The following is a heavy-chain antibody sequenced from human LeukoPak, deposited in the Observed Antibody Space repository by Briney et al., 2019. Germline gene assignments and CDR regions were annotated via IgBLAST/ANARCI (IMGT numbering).Heavy chain of an antibody. V-gene: IGHV3-7*01. D-gene: IGHD5-18*01. CDR2: IKQDGIEK. CDR3: PRDRIQHFDY. J-gene: IGHJ4*02. Sequence: VRXAPGKGLEWVANIKQDGIEKYYVDSVKGRFTISRDNAKNSLYLQMNSLRAEDTAVYYCPRDRIQHFDYWAREPWSPSPQ.